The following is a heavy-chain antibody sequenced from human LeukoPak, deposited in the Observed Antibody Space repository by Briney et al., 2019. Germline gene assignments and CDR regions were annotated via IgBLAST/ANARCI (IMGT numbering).Heavy chain of an antibody. D-gene: IGHD6-6*01. CDR2: INVSADST. Sequence: GGSLRLSCAASGFTSSNYAMSWVRQAPGKGLGWVSAINVSADSTYYADSVKGRFTISRDNAKNSLYLQMNRLRAEDTAVYYCARVSPYSSSPLDYWGQGTLVTVSS. V-gene: IGHV3-23*01. CDR1: GFTSSNYA. CDR3: ARVSPYSSSPLDY. J-gene: IGHJ4*02.